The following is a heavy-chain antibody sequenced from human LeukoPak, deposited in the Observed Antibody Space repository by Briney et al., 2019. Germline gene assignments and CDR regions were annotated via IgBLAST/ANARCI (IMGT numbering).Heavy chain of an antibody. CDR1: AFIFSGHW. V-gene: IGHV3-30*18. D-gene: IGHD6-6*01. CDR2: ISYDGSNK. J-gene: IGHJ6*02. CDR3: AKDSRQLVPYYYYGMDV. Sequence: GGSLRLSCEGSAFIFSGHWMNWVRQTPGKGLEWVAVISYDGSNKYYADSVKGRFTISRDNSKNTLYLQMNSLRAEDTAVYYCAKDSRQLVPYYYYGMDVWGQGTTVTVSS.